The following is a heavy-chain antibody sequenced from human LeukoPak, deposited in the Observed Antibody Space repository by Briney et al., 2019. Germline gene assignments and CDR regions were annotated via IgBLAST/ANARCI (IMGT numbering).Heavy chain of an antibody. V-gene: IGHV4-4*07. CDR2: FFPSGCT. CDR1: GGSISTYY. J-gene: IGHJ6*02. CDR3: ARDKRLDGMDV. D-gene: IGHD6-25*01. Sequence: PSETLSLTCTVSGGSISTYYWSWLRQPAGKGLELIGRFFPSGCTNYNPSLKTRVTMSVDTSKNQFSLRLSSVTAADTAIYYCARDKRLDGMDVWGQGTTVTVSS.